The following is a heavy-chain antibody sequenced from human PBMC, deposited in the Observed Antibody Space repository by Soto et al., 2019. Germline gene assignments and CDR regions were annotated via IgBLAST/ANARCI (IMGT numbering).Heavy chain of an antibody. CDR1: GFTFSSYW. Sequence: EVQLVESGGGLVQPGGSLRLSCAASGFTFSSYWMHWVRQAPGKGLVWVSRINSDGSSTSYADSVKGRFTISRDNAKNTLYLQMNSLRAEDTAVYYCARVPRNWGHPHFDYWGQGTLVSVSS. D-gene: IGHD7-27*01. J-gene: IGHJ4*02. CDR2: INSDGSST. CDR3: ARVPRNWGHPHFDY. V-gene: IGHV3-74*01.